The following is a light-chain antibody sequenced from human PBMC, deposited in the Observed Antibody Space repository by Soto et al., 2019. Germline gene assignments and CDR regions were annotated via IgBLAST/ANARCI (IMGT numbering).Light chain of an antibody. CDR2: GAS. J-gene: IGKJ3*01. V-gene: IGKV3-20*01. CDR3: QQYGTSPFT. Sequence: EIVLTQSPGTLSLSPGERAILSCRASQSVSSNYVVWYQLKPGQAPRLLIKGASTRVTGIPDRFSGSGSGTDFTLTINRLATEDFAVDYGQQYGTSPFTFGPGTKVYSK. CDR1: QSVSSNY.